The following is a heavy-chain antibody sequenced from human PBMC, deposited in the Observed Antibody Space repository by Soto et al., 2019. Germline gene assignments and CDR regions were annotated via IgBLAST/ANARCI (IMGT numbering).Heavy chain of an antibody. CDR3: ARESNLRWIDY. V-gene: IGHV3-30-3*01. CDR2: ISYDGSNK. D-gene: IGHD4-17*01. Sequence: QVQLVESGGGVVQPGRSLRLSCAASGFTFSSYAMHWVRQAPGKGLEWVAVISYDGSNKYYADSVKGRFTISRDNSKNTLYLQMNSLRADYTAVYYCARESNLRWIDYWGQGTLVTVSS. J-gene: IGHJ4*02. CDR1: GFTFSSYA.